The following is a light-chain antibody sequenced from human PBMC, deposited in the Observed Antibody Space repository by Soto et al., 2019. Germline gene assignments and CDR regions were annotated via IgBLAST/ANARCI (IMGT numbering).Light chain of an antibody. CDR2: EDN. CDR1: SGSIASNY. J-gene: IGLJ3*02. V-gene: IGLV6-57*03. CDR3: QSYDSSSNWV. Sequence: NFMLTQPHSVSASPGKTVTISCTRSSGSIASNYVQWYQQRPGSAPTTVIYEDNQRPSGVPDRFSGSIDSSSNSASLTISGLKTEDEAVYYCQSYDSSSNWVFGGGTKLTVL.